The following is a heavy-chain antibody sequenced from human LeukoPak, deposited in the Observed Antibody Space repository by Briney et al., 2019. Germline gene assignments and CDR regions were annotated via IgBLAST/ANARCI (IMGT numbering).Heavy chain of an antibody. CDR1: GFTFSSYA. CDR2: ISGSGGST. D-gene: IGHD2-15*01. CDR3: ARVSRHTLDY. V-gene: IGHV3-23*01. J-gene: IGHJ4*02. Sequence: GGSLRLSCAASGFTFSSYAMSWVRQAPGKGLEWVSGISGSGGSTYYADSVKGRFTISRDNSKNTLYLQMNSLRAEDTAVYYCARVSRHTLDYWGQGTLVTVSS.